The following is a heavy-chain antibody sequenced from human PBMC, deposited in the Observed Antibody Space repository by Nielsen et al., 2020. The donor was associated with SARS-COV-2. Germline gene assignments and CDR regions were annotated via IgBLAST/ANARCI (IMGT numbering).Heavy chain of an antibody. D-gene: IGHD3-9*01. J-gene: IGHJ4*02. V-gene: IGHV4-34*09. CDR2: INHSGST. CDR3: ARNAYYDILTGYHRGGNYFDF. Sequence: WIRQPPGKGLEWIGEINHSGSTNYNPSLKSRVAISVDTSKNQFSLKLSSVTAADTAVYYCARNAYYDILTGYHRGGNYFDFWGLGTLVTVSS.